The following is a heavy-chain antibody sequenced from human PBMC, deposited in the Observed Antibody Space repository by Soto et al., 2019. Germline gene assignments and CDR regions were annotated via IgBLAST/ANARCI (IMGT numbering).Heavy chain of an antibody. V-gene: IGHV5-10-1*01. CDR1: GYSFTSYW. CDR3: ARQDDFWSKYSYYYYGMDV. Sequence: PGESLKISCKGSGYSFTSYWISWVRQMPGKGLEWMGRIDPSDSYTNYSPSFQGHVTISADKSISTAYLQWGSLKASDTAMYYCARQDDFWSKYSYYYYGMDVWGQGTTVTVSS. CDR2: IDPSDSYT. J-gene: IGHJ6*02. D-gene: IGHD3-3*01.